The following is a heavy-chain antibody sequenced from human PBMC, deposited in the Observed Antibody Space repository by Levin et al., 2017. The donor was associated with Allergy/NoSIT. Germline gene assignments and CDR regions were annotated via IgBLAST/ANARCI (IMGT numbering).Heavy chain of an antibody. CDR1: GDSVSSNSAT. J-gene: IGHJ4*02. CDR2: TYYRSKWSN. D-gene: IGHD6-13*01. Sequence: SETLSLTCAISGDSVSSNSATWNWIRQSPSRGLEWLGRTYYRSKWSNDYAVSVRSRITINPDTSKNQFSLQLNSVTPEDTAVYYCARASPSWYGPFDYWGQGTLVTVSS. CDR3: ARASPSWYGPFDY. V-gene: IGHV6-1*01.